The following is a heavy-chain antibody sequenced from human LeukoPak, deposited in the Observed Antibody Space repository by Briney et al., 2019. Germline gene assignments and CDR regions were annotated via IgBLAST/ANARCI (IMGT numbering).Heavy chain of an antibody. Sequence: ASVKVSCKASGYTFTNYGISWVRQAPGQGLEWMGWIGTYHGNTNFAQKLQGRVTLTTDTSTSTAYMELSSLRTKGPSVSYCARSYYYDSSGYLVGDYWGQGTLVTVSS. CDR3: ARSYYYDSSGYLVGDY. CDR1: GYTFTNYG. CDR2: IGTYHGNT. D-gene: IGHD3-22*01. J-gene: IGHJ4*02. V-gene: IGHV1-18*01.